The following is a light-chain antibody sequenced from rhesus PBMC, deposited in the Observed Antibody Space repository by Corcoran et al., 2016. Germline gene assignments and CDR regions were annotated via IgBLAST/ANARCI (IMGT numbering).Light chain of an antibody. CDR3: CSYTTSTSYI. J-gene: IGLJ1*01. CDR2: GVS. V-gene: IGLV2S7*01. Sequence: QAALTQSPSVSGSPGQSVTISCTGTSSDIGGYTRVSWYQQHPGKAPKLMIYGVSNRPSGVSDRFSGSKSGNTASLTISGLQAEDEADYYCCSYTTSTSYIFGAGTRLTVL. CDR1: SSDIGGYTR.